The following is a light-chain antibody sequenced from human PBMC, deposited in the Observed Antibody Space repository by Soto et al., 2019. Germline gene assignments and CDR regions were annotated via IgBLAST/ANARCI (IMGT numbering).Light chain of an antibody. CDR3: QVWDIMTDNYV. J-gene: IGLJ1*01. Sequence: SYELTQSPSVSVAPEKTATITCGGNNIGNKRVHWYRQKPGQAPVLLISYDSDRPSGIPERFSGSNSGNTATLTISRVEAGDVADYYCQVWDIMTDNYVFGSGTKLTVL. CDR2: YDS. V-gene: IGLV3-21*04. CDR1: NIGNKR.